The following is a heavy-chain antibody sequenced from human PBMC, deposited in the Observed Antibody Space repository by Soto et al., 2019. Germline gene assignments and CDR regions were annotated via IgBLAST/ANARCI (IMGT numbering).Heavy chain of an antibody. CDR2: TNGNLGTG. CDR3: ASRDSHGFFRYLDN. V-gene: IGHV1-69*06. J-gene: IGHJ4*02. D-gene: IGHD1-1*01. Sequence: QVQLVQSGAEVKRPGSSVKVSCKASGGTFSSYPISWVRQAPGQGLEWMGGTNGNLGTGNYAQKFRGRLTITADKSTTTTYMELSSLTSEDTAVYYFASRDSHGFFRYLDNWGQGTLVTVSS. CDR1: GGTFSSYP.